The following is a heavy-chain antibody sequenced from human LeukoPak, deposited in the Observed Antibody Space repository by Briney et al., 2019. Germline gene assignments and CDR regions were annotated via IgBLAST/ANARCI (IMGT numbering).Heavy chain of an antibody. CDR3: AKDIQGAN. D-gene: IGHD5-18*01. V-gene: IGHV3-23*01. Sequence: GRSLRLSCAASGFTFSFAAMTCARQGPGKGLEWVSLISASGGSTFYADSVKGRFTISRDNSKNTVYLQMNSLRAEDTALYYCAKDIQGANWGQGTLVTVSS. CDR2: ISASGGST. J-gene: IGHJ4*02. CDR1: GFTFSFAA.